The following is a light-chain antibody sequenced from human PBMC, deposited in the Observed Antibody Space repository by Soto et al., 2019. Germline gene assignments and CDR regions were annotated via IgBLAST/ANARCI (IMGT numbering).Light chain of an antibody. CDR1: NSDIGNYNY. CDR3: SSYGGSNNYV. CDR2: EVS. V-gene: IGLV2-8*01. Sequence: LTQPPSASGSPGQSVAISCTGTNSDIGNYNYVSWYQQHPGKAPKLMIYEVSKRPSGVPDRFSGSKSSNTASLTVSGLQAEVEADYYCSSYGGSNNYVFGTGTKVTVL. J-gene: IGLJ1*01.